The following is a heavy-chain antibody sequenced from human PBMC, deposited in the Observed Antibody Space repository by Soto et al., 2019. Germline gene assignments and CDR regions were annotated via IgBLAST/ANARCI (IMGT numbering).Heavy chain of an antibody. CDR1: GGSISGYY. D-gene: IGHD3-3*01. Sequence: SETLSLTCTVSGGSISGYYWSWIRQPPGKGLEWIGYIYYSGSTNYNPSLKSRVTISVDTSKNQFSLKLSSVTAADTAVYYCANSRWSGYSDFDYWGQGTLVTVSS. CDR3: ANSRWSGYSDFDY. V-gene: IGHV4-59*01. CDR2: IYYSGST. J-gene: IGHJ4*02.